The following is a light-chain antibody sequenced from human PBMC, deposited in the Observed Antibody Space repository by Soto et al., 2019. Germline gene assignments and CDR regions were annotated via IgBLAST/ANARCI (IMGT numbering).Light chain of an antibody. CDR2: LGS. Sequence: DVVLTQSPLSLPVTPGEPAAISCRSSQSLLDSAGFVYWDGYLQKPGHSPQLLCYLGSNRASGVPDRFSGSVSGTDFTLRISRVAAEDVGIYYCMQSLHTPRFTFGPGTKVDL. V-gene: IGKV2-28*01. CDR1: QSLLDSAGFVY. CDR3: MQSLHTPRFT. J-gene: IGKJ3*01.